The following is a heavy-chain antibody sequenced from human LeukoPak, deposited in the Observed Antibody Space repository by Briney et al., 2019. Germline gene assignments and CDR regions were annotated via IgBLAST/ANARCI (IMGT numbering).Heavy chain of an antibody. CDR3: ARALARMITFGGVIP. V-gene: IGHV1-18*01. Sequence: VASVKVSCKASGYTFTSYGISRVRQAPGQGLEWMGWISAYNGNTNYAQKLQGRVTMTTDTSTSTAYMELRSLRSDDTAVYYCARALARMITFGGVIPWGQGTLVTVSS. J-gene: IGHJ5*02. D-gene: IGHD3-16*01. CDR1: GYTFTSYG. CDR2: ISAYNGNT.